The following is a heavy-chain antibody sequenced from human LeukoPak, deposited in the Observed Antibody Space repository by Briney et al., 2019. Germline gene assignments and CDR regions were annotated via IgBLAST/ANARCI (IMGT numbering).Heavy chain of an antibody. V-gene: IGHV5-51*01. CDR2: ICPGDSDT. CDR1: GYSFTSYC. J-gene: IGHJ4*02. CDR3: ARHVRPYSSSWYLDY. Sequence: KDGESLKISCKGSGYSFTSYCIGWVRQMSGRGLEWMGIICPGDSDTRYSPSFQGQVTISADKSLRTAYLQWSSLNASDTAMYYCARHVRPYSSSWYLDYWAQGILVTVSS. D-gene: IGHD6-13*01.